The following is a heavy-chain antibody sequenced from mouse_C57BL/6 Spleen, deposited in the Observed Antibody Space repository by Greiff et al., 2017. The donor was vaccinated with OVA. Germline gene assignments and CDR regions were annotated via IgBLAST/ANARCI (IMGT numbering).Heavy chain of an antibody. V-gene: IGHV1-26*01. Sequence: VQLQQSGPELVKPGASVKISCKASGYTFTDYYMNWVKQSHGKSLEWIGDINPNNGGTSYNQKFKGKATLTVDKSSSTAYMELRSLTSEDSAVYYCARTGYSNPWSAYWGQGTLVTVSA. CDR1: GYTFTDYY. CDR2: INPNNGGT. D-gene: IGHD2-5*01. J-gene: IGHJ3*01. CDR3: ARTGYSNPWSAY.